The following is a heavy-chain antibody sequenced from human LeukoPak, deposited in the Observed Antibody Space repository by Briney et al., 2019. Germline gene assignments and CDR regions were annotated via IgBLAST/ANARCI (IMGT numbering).Heavy chain of an antibody. CDR3: ASTIRNYYDSSGYQRPLDY. CDR1: GYTFTSYD. J-gene: IGHJ4*02. D-gene: IGHD3-22*01. V-gene: IGHV1-8*03. CDR2: MNHNSGNT. Sequence: VSVKVSCKASGYTFTSYDINWVRQATGQGREWMGWMNHNSGNTGYAQKFQGRVTITRNTSISTAYMELSSLRSEDTAVYYCASTIRNYYDSSGYQRPLDYWGQGTLVTVSS.